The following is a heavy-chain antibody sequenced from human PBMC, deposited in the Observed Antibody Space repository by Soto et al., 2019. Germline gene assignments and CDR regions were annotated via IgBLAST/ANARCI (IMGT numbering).Heavy chain of an antibody. V-gene: IGHV1-46*03. CDR1: GYTFTSNY. Sequence: ASVKVSCKASGYTFTSNYLYWVRQAPGQGLEWMGMINPSDSSTTYARKFQGRVTMSRDKATSTIYMEVTRLRSEDTAVYYCARGSSNWLRYFDLWGRGTLVTVSS. CDR3: ARGSSNWLRYFDL. D-gene: IGHD6-13*01. CDR2: INPSDSST. J-gene: IGHJ2*01.